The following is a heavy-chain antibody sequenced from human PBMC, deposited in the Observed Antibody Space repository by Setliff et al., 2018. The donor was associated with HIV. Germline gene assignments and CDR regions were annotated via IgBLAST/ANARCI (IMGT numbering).Heavy chain of an antibody. Sequence: SETLSLTCTVSGVSINTGSFYWNWIRQPAGKGLEWIGRIYTSGSTSYTPSLKSRVSISVDTSKNRFSLKLNSVTATDTAMYYCARVAFYGPGSHDYFDHWGHGILVTVSS. CDR2: IYTSGST. D-gene: IGHD3-10*01. CDR3: ARVAFYGPGSHDYFDH. J-gene: IGHJ4*01. CDR1: GVSINTGSFY. V-gene: IGHV4-61*02.